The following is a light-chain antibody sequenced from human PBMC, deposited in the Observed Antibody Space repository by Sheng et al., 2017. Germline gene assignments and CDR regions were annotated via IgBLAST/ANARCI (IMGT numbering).Light chain of an antibody. V-gene: IGKV3-20*01. Sequence: LVLTQSPGTLSLSPGERATLSCRASQSVSGSYLAWYQQKPGQAPRLLIYGASTRATGIPDRFSGSGSGTDFTLTISRLEPEDFAVYYCQQYGTSPFTFGPGTKVDIK. CDR2: GAS. CDR1: QSVSGSY. J-gene: IGKJ3*01. CDR3: QQYGTSPFT.